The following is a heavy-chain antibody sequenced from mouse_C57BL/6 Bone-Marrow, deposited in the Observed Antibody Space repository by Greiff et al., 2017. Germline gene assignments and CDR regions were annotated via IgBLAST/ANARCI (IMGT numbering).Heavy chain of an antibody. Sequence: EVMLVESGGGLVQPGGSLKLSCAASGFTFSDYYMYWVRQTPEKRLEWVAYISNGGGSTYYPDTVKGRFTISRDNAKNTLYLQMSRLKSEDTAMYYCARPYDGYYYAMDYWGQGTSVTVSS. V-gene: IGHV5-12*01. CDR3: ARPYDGYYYAMDY. CDR1: GFTFSDYY. D-gene: IGHD2-12*01. J-gene: IGHJ4*01. CDR2: ISNGGGST.